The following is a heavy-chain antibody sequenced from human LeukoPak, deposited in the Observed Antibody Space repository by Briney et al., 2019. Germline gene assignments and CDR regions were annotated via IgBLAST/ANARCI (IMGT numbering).Heavy chain of an antibody. J-gene: IGHJ4*02. CDR1: RCTFSSYA. CDR2: ISGSGGST. CDR3: AKDFEGFTVTSPY. D-gene: IGHD4-17*01. V-gene: IGHV3-23*01. Sequence: GGSLTLSCPASRCTFSSYAMSWVRQAPAKGLEWVSAISGSGGSTYYADSVKGRFTISRDNSKNTLYLQMNSLRAEDTAVYYCAKDFEGFTVTSPYWGQGTLVTVSS.